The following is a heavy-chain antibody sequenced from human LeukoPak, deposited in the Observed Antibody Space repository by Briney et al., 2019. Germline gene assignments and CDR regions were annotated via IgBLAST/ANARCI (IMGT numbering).Heavy chain of an antibody. D-gene: IGHD5-18*01. CDR1: GFTFDDYG. V-gene: IGHV3-20*04. Sequence: GGSLRLSCAASGFTFDDYGMSWVRQAPGKGLEWVSGINWNGGSTGYADSVKGRFTISRDNAKNSLYLQMNSPRAEDTALYYCARVLLGYSYGFVAFDIWGQGTMVTVSS. J-gene: IGHJ3*02. CDR3: ARVLLGYSYGFVAFDI. CDR2: INWNGGST.